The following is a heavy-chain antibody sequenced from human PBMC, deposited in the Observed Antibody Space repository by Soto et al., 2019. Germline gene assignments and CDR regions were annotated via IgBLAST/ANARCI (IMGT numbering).Heavy chain of an antibody. CDR2: IIPILGIA. CDR1: GGTFSSYA. J-gene: IGHJ3*02. Sequence: ASVKVSCKASGGTFSSYAISWVRQAPGQGLEWMGGIIPILGIANYAQKYQGRVTITADKSTSRAYMELSSLRSEDTDVYYCARARGFWSGYYDAFDIWGQGTMVTVSS. D-gene: IGHD3-3*01. CDR3: ARARGFWSGYYDAFDI. V-gene: IGHV1-69*10.